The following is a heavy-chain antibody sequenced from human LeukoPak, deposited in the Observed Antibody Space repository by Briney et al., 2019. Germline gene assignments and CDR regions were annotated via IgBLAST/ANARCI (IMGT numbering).Heavy chain of an antibody. D-gene: IGHD2-15*01. CDR3: VIDLGDYNDF. CDR1: GITFSSYW. V-gene: IGHV3-74*01. J-gene: IGHJ4*02. Sequence: LSGGSLRLSCAVSGITFSSYWMHWVRQDPGRGLLWVSRINTQGTYTNYADSVKGRFTISRDNAKNTLYLQMSSLRADDTAVYYCVIDLGDYNDFWGQGTLVSVSS. CDR2: INTQGTYT.